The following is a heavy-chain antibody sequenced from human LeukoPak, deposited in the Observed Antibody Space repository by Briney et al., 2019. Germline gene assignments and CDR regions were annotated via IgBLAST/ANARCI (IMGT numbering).Heavy chain of an antibody. J-gene: IGHJ4*02. CDR2: ISGSGGST. D-gene: IGHD2-2*01. CDR1: GITFSFYW. CDR3: AKGLRSIVVVPAAMIPTPFDY. Sequence: PGGSLRLSCAASGITFSFYWMTWVRQAPGKGPEWASAISGSGGSTYYADSVKGRFTISRDNSKNTLYLQMNSLRAEDTAVYYCAKGLRSIVVVPAAMIPTPFDYWGQGTLVTVSS. V-gene: IGHV3-23*01.